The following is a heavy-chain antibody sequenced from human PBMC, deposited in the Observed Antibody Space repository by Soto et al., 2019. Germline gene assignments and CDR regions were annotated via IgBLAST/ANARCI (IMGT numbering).Heavy chain of an antibody. D-gene: IGHD6-13*01. CDR3: AHEDIAAAGTYGMDV. Sequence: GGSLRLSCAASGLTFSSYEMNWVRQAPGKGLEWVSYISSSGSTIYYADSVKGRFTISRDNAKNSLYLQMNSLRAEDTAVYYCAHEDIAAAGTYGMDVWGQGTTVTVSS. CDR2: ISSSGSTI. J-gene: IGHJ6*02. CDR1: GLTFSSYE. V-gene: IGHV3-48*03.